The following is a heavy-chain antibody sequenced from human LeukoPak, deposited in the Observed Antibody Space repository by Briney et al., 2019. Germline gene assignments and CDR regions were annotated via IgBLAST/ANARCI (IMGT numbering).Heavy chain of an antibody. CDR1: GFTFSSYS. J-gene: IGHJ6*02. CDR2: ISSGSGTI. CDR3: ARGLLGHSYSMDV. V-gene: IGHV3-48*02. D-gene: IGHD2-15*01. Sequence: GGSLRLSCAASGFTFSSYSMNWVRQAPGKGLEWVSYISSGSGTIHYADSVKGRLTISRDNAKNSLDLQMNSLRDEDTAVYYCARGLLGHSYSMDVWGQGTTVTVS.